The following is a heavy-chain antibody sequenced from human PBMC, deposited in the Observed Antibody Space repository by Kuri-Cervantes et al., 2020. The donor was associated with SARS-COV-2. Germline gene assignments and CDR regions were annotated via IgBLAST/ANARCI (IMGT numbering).Heavy chain of an antibody. D-gene: IGHD3-10*01. J-gene: IGHJ6*03. CDR3: ARHGATRWFYYYYMDV. V-gene: IGHV4-34*01. CDR1: GGSFRGYY. CDR2: SDHSGGT. Sequence: GSLRLSCTVVGGSFRGYYWSWIRQPPGKRLEWLGASDHSGGTSYSPSLKSRVTMSLDTAKKQFSLRLNSVTAADTAVNYCARHGATRWFYYYYMDVWGKVTTVTVS.